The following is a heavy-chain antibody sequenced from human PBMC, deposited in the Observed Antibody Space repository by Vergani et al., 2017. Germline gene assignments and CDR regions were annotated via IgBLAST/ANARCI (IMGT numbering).Heavy chain of an antibody. CDR2: IYYSGST. V-gene: IGHV4-31*03. CDR3: ARRYYYDSSGYPPRAFDI. Sequence: QVQLQESGPGLVKPSQTLSLTCTVSGGSISSGGYYWSWIRQHPGKGLEWLGYIYYSGSTYYNPSLKSRVTIAVDTSKNQFALKLSSVTAADTAVYYCARRYYYDSSGYPPRAFDIWGQGTMVTVSS. J-gene: IGHJ3*02. CDR1: GGSISSGGYY. D-gene: IGHD3-22*01.